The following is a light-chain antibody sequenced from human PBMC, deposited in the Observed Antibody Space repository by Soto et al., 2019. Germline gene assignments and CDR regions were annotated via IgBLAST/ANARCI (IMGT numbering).Light chain of an antibody. Sequence: EIVLTQSPATLSLSPGERATLSCRASQSIGLAIAWYQHKPGQAPRLLIFDASQRATGIPARFRGSGSGTDFTLSISSLEPEDFAVYFCQQYGRTPLTFGGGSKVEIK. J-gene: IGKJ4*01. CDR2: DAS. V-gene: IGKV3-11*01. CDR3: QQYGRTPLT. CDR1: QSIGLA.